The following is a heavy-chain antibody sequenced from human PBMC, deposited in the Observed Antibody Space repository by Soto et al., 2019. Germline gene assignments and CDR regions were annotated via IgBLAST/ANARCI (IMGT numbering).Heavy chain of an antibody. Sequence: PSETLSLTCAVSGGSISSSNWWSWVRQPPGKGLEWIGEIYHSGSTNYNPSLKSRVTISVDKSKNQFSLKLSSVTAADTAVYYCARGRPNNYYGSGSLLDYWGQGTLVTVS. D-gene: IGHD3-10*01. CDR3: ARGRPNNYYGSGSLLDY. CDR1: GGSISSSNW. CDR2: IYHSGST. J-gene: IGHJ4*02. V-gene: IGHV4-4*02.